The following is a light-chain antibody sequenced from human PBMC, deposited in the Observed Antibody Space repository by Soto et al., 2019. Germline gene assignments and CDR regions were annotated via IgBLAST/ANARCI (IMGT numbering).Light chain of an antibody. Sequence: EIVLTQSPGTLSRSPGERATLSCRASRSVGNNYLAWCQQRTGQAPNLRIYGASSRATGIPDRFSGSGSGTDFTLTITRLEYEDSAMYYCQQYAYSPLNFGGGTKVEIK. CDR2: GAS. V-gene: IGKV3-20*01. J-gene: IGKJ4*01. CDR3: QQYAYSPLN. CDR1: RSVGNNY.